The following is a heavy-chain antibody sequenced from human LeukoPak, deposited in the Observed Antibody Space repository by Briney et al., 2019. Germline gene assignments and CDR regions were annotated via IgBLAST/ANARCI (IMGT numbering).Heavy chain of an antibody. CDR2: IIPILGIA. Sequence: ASVKVSCKASGGTFSSYAISWVRQAPGQGLEWMGRIIPILGIANYAQKFQGRVTITADKSTSTAYMELSSLRSEDTAVYYCAKDRFVWQQLADYWGQGTLVTVSS. J-gene: IGHJ4*02. CDR3: AKDRFVWQQLADY. D-gene: IGHD6-13*01. V-gene: IGHV1-69*04. CDR1: GGTFSSYA.